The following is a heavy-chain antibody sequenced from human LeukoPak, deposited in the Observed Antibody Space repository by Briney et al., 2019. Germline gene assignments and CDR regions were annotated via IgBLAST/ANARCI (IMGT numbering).Heavy chain of an antibody. V-gene: IGHV3-33*01. D-gene: IGHD6-13*01. CDR3: ARDGGKAAAGTPADFDY. CDR1: GFTFSSYG. CDR2: IWYDGSNK. Sequence: GGSLRLSCAASGFTFSSYGMHWVRQAPGKGLEWVAVIWYDGSNKYYADSVKGRFTISRDNSKNTLYLQMNSLRAEDTAVYYCARDGGKAAAGTPADFDYWGQGTLVTVSS. J-gene: IGHJ4*02.